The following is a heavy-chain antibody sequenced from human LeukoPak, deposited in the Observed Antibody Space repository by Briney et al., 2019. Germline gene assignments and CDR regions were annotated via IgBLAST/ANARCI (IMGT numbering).Heavy chain of an antibody. Sequence: SETLSLTCTVSGGSFSSYYWTWIRQPAGKGLEWIGRIYTSGSTNYNPSLKSRVTMSVDTSKNQFSLKLSSVTAADTAVYYCARDNYDFWSGTPNSNYYYYYMDVWGKGTTVTVSS. CDR3: ARDNYDFWSGTPNSNYYYYYMDV. D-gene: IGHD3-3*01. CDR1: GGSFSSYY. V-gene: IGHV4-4*07. CDR2: IYTSGST. J-gene: IGHJ6*03.